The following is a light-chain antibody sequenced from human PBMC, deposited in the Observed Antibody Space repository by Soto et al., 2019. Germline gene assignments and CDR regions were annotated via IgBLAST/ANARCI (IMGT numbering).Light chain of an antibody. CDR2: GTS. CDR3: HQYNFWPT. Sequence: EKLMSQSPATLSVSPGERATLSCRASQSVSSNLAWYQQKPGQSPRLLIYGTSTRATGIPARFSGSGSGTEFTLTISSLQSEDFAFDYCHQYNFWPTFGQGTKVDIK. V-gene: IGKV3-15*01. CDR1: QSVSSN. J-gene: IGKJ1*01.